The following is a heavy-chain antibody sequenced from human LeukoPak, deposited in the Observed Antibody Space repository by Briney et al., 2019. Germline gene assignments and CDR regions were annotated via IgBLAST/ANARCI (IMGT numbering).Heavy chain of an antibody. V-gene: IGHV1-69*05. Sequence: GASVKVSCKASGYTFTSYGISWVRQAPGQGLEWMGRIIPIFGTANYAQKFQGRVTITTDESTSTAYMELSSLRSEDTAVYYCAREVAAAGRDGNFDYWGQGTLVTVSS. J-gene: IGHJ4*02. CDR1: GYTFTSYG. D-gene: IGHD6-13*01. CDR3: AREVAAAGRDGNFDY. CDR2: IIPIFGTA.